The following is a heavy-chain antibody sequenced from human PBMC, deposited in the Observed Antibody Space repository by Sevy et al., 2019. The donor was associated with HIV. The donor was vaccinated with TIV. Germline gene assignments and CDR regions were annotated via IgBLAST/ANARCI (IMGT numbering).Heavy chain of an antibody. CDR2: ISGSGASR. J-gene: IGHJ5*01. CDR3: AKERHGDYGLDS. D-gene: IGHD4-17*01. V-gene: IGHV3-23*01. CDR1: GFTFDSYA. Sequence: GGSLRLSCAASGFTFDSYAMIWVRQAPGKGLDWVSAISGSGASRYYAYSVRGRFTISRDNSKNTLFLQMNSLRVEDTAVYYCAKERHGDYGLDSWGQGTLVIVS.